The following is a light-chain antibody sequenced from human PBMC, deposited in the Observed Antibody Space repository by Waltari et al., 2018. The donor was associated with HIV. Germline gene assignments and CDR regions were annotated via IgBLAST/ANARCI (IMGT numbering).Light chain of an antibody. Sequence: QSALTQPASVSGSPGQSITIPCTRTSSDVGFYYLVSWYQQYQGKAPKLMIYEGSKRPSGVSNRFSGSKSGNTASLTSAGLQTEDEADYYCCSYAGSFVVFGGGTKLTVL. J-gene: IGLJ2*01. CDR2: EGS. CDR1: SSDVGFYYL. V-gene: IGLV2-23*01. CDR3: CSYAGSFVV.